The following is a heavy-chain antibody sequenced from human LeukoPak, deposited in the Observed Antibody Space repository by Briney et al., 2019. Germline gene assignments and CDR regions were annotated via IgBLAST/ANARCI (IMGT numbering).Heavy chain of an antibody. Sequence: GGSLRLSCAASGFTFSSYGMHWVRQAPGKGLEWVAFIRYDGSNKYYADSVKGRFTISRDNSKNTLYLQMNSLRAEDTAVYYCARGGLEPVDYWGRGTLVAVSS. CDR3: ARGGLEPVDY. V-gene: IGHV3-30*02. J-gene: IGHJ4*02. CDR1: GFTFSSYG. D-gene: IGHD3-16*01. CDR2: IRYDGSNK.